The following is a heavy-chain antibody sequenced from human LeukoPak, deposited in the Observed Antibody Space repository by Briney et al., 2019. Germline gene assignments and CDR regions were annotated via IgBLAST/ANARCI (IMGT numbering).Heavy chain of an antibody. CDR2: IYSGGST. V-gene: IGHV3-53*01. Sequence: GGSLRLSGAASGFTFSTYAMSWVRQAPGKGLEWVSVIYSGGSTYYADSVKGRFTISRDNSKNTLYLQMNSLRAEDTAVYYCAREPPGDYYFDYWGQGTLVTVSS. CDR3: AREPPGDYYFDY. CDR1: GFTFSTYA. D-gene: IGHD7-27*01. J-gene: IGHJ4*02.